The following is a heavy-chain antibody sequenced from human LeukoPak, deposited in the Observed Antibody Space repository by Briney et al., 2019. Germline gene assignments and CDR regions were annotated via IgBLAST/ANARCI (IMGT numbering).Heavy chain of an antibody. V-gene: IGHV3-30*04. Sequence: PGGSLRLSCAASGFTFSYHAMHWVRQAPGKGLEWVALISDDGRNKHYADSVKGRFTISRDNAKNSLYLQMNSLRAEDTAVYYCARDHYYDSSGYPPPRDAFDIWGQGTMVTVSS. CDR1: GFTFSYHA. J-gene: IGHJ3*02. D-gene: IGHD3-22*01. CDR3: ARDHYYDSSGYPPPRDAFDI. CDR2: ISDDGRNK.